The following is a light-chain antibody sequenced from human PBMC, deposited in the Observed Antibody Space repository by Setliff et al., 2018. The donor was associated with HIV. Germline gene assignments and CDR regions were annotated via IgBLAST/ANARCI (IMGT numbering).Light chain of an antibody. Sequence: QSALTQPASVSGSPGQSITISCTGTSGDVGRYNLVSWYQQQAGKPPKLMIYQASKRPSGVSNRFSGSKSGNTASLTISGLQAEDEADYYCCSNTGSNTYVFGTGTKVTVL. J-gene: IGLJ1*01. CDR3: CSNTGSNTYV. CDR2: QAS. CDR1: SGDVGRYNL. V-gene: IGLV2-23*01.